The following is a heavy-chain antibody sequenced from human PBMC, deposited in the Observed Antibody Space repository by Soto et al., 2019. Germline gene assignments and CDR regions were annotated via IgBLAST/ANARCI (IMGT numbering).Heavy chain of an antibody. Sequence: SETLSLTCAVSGDSVSSGSFHWSWIRQPPGKGLEWIGYVSYSESTNYNPSLKSRVTISLDTAKNQFSLKLSSVTAADTAVYYCARGHFDSRGYSNALDYWGQGIQVTVSS. J-gene: IGHJ4*02. D-gene: IGHD3-22*01. V-gene: IGHV4-61*01. CDR2: VSYSEST. CDR1: GDSVSSGSFH. CDR3: ARGHFDSRGYSNALDY.